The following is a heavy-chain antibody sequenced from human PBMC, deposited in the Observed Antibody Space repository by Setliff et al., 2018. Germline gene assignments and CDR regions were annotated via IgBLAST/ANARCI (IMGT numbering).Heavy chain of an antibody. CDR1: GYIFNSYG. CDR3: AREGVDTRSSTDYRYYMDV. Sequence: ASVKVSCRASGYIFNSYGVTWVRQAPGQGLEWMGGTIPIFGSTDYAQQFQGRVTIITDESTSTAYMELTSLRTEDTAVYYCAREGVDTRSSTDYRYYMDVWGKGTTVTVSS. CDR2: TIPIFGST. D-gene: IGHD5-18*01. V-gene: IGHV1-69*05. J-gene: IGHJ6*03.